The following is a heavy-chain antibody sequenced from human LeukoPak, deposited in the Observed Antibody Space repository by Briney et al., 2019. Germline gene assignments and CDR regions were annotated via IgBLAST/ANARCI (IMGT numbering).Heavy chain of an antibody. Sequence: GGSLRLSCAASGFTFSNSWMSWVRQAPGKGLEWVAVISYDGSNKYYADSVKGRFTISRDNSKNTLYLQMNSLRAEDTAVYYCASNRDYGDYYPLDYWGQGTLVTVSS. J-gene: IGHJ4*02. CDR3: ASNRDYGDYYPLDY. D-gene: IGHD4-17*01. CDR1: GFTFSNSW. V-gene: IGHV3-30*03. CDR2: ISYDGSNK.